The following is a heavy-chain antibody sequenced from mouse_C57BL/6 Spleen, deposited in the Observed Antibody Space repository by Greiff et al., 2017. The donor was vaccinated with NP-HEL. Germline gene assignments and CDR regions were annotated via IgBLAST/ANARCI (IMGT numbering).Heavy chain of an antibody. V-gene: IGHV1-81*01. CDR1: GYTFTSYG. CDR3: AYTTVVGHYFDY. J-gene: IGHJ2*01. D-gene: IGHD1-1*01. CDR2: IYPRSGNT. Sequence: QVQLKESGAELARPGASVKLSCKASGYTFTSYGISWVKQRTGQGLEWIGEIYPRSGNTYYNEKFKGKATLTADKSSSTAYMELRSLTSEDSAVYFCAYTTVVGHYFDYWGQGTTLTVSS.